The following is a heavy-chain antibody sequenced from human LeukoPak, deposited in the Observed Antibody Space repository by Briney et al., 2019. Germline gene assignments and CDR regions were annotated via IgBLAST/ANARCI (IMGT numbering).Heavy chain of an antibody. Sequence: PSETLSLTCSVSGGSIGSHYWSWIRQPAGKGLEWIGYIYYSGSTNYNPSLKSRVTISVDTSKNQFSLKLSSVTAADTAVYYCARARDYGGYYFDYWGQGILVTVSS. J-gene: IGHJ4*02. CDR1: GGSIGSHY. CDR2: IYYSGST. V-gene: IGHV4-59*11. CDR3: ARARDYGGYYFDY. D-gene: IGHD4-23*01.